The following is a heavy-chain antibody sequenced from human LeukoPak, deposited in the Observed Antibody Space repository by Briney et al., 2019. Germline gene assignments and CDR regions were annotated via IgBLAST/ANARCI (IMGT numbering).Heavy chain of an antibody. CDR2: ISAYNGQT. D-gene: IGHD1-7*01. CDR1: GYTFTTYG. CDR3: ATVAGFYWNSDIFDY. V-gene: IGHV1-18*01. Sequence: ASVKVSCKTSGYTFTTYGFSWVRQAPGQGLEWMGWISAYNGQTNYAQKVQGRVTMATDTSTKTAYMELRSLGSDDTAVYYCATVAGFYWNSDIFDYWAREPRSPSPQ. J-gene: IGHJ4*02.